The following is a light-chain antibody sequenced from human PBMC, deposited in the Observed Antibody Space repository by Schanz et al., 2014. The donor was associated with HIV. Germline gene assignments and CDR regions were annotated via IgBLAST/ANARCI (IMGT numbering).Light chain of an antibody. CDR3: SSYISGSPWV. CDR2: DVT. Sequence: QSALTQPASVSGSPGQSITVSCTGASSDFGRNEYVPSYQQHPGKAPKLMIYDVTNRPSGVSDRFSGSMSGNTASLTISGLQAEDEADYYCSSYISGSPWVFGGGTKLTVL. J-gene: IGLJ3*02. V-gene: IGLV2-14*03. CDR1: SSDFGRNEY.